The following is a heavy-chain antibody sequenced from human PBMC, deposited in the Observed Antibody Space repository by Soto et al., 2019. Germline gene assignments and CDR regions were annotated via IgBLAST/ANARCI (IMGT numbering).Heavy chain of an antibody. CDR3: ARQFDYDTSGYYYAY. D-gene: IGHD3-22*01. CDR1: GGTFSKNT. J-gene: IGHJ4*02. Sequence: SVKVSCKASGGTFSKNTISWVRQAPGQGLEWMGGIMPVFGRPNYAQKFQGRVTITADEYTRTAYMELSRLKSDDTAVYYCARQFDYDTSGYYYAYWGLGTQVTVSS. V-gene: IGHV1-69*13. CDR2: IMPVFGRP.